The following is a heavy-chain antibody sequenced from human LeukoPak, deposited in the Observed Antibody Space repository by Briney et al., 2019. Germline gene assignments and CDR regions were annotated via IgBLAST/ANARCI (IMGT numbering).Heavy chain of an antibody. CDR3: AKGDAAIGTFDY. Sequence: GGSLRLSCAASGFTFSSYEMNWVRQAPGKGLEWVAVISYDGSKKYYGDSVKGRFTISRDNSKKTLYLQMNSLRAEDTAVYYCAKGDAAIGTFDYWGQGTLVTVSS. CDR1: GFTFSSYE. J-gene: IGHJ4*02. V-gene: IGHV3-30*18. CDR2: ISYDGSKK. D-gene: IGHD5-18*01.